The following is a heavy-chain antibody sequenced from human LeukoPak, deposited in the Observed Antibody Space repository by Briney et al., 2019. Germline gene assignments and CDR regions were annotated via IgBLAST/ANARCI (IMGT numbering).Heavy chain of an antibody. V-gene: IGHV3-21*01. CDR1: GFTFSSYS. CDR3: ARGSYDFWSGYPNSDY. D-gene: IGHD3-3*01. CDR2: ISSSSSYI. J-gene: IGHJ4*02. Sequence: PGGSLRLSCAASGFTFSSYSMNWVRQAPGKGLEWVSSISSSSSYIYYADSVKGRFTISRDNAKNSLYLQMNSLRAEDTAVYYCARGSYDFWSGYPNSDYWGQGTLVTVSS.